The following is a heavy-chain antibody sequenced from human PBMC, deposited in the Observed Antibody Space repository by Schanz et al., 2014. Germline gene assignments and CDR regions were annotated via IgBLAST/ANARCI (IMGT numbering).Heavy chain of an antibody. J-gene: IGHJ5*01. CDR1: GFTFRSYA. CDR3: AKDLYNYGIFDS. CDR2: VSASGGGP. V-gene: IGHV3-23*04. D-gene: IGHD3-16*01. Sequence: VQLVESGGGVVQPGRSLRLSCAASGFTFRSYALGWVRQAPGKGLEWVSLVSASGGGPFYADSVKGRFTISRDNSRNTVYLQMSSLRAEDTAVYYCAKDLYNYGIFDSWGQGTLVTVSS.